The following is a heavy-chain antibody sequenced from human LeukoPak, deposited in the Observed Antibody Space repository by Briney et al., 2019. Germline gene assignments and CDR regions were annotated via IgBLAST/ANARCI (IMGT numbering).Heavy chain of an antibody. D-gene: IGHD1-26*01. J-gene: IGHJ4*02. Sequence: ASVKVSCKASGYTFTSYYMHWVRQAPGQGLEWMGIINPSGGSTSYAQKFQGRVTMTRDMSTGTVYMELSSLRSEDTAVYYCARGAAPRMGATRPDYWGQGTLVTVSS. V-gene: IGHV1-46*01. CDR3: ARGAAPRMGATRPDY. CDR1: GYTFTSYY. CDR2: INPSGGST.